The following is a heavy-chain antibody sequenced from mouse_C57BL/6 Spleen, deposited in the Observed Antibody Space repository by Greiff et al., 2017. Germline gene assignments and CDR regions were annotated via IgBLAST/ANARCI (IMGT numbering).Heavy chain of an antibody. CDR2: ILPGSGST. CDR1: GYTFTGYW. V-gene: IGHV1-9*01. CDR3: ARGGYGNYDPAGFAD. D-gene: IGHD2-10*02. J-gene: IGHJ3*01. Sequence: QVQLQQSGAELMKPGASVKLSCKATGYTFTGYWIEWVKQRPGHGLEWIGEILPGSGSTNYNEKFKGKATFTADTSSNTAYMQLSSLTTEDSAIYYCARGGYGNYDPAGFADWGQGTLVTVSA.